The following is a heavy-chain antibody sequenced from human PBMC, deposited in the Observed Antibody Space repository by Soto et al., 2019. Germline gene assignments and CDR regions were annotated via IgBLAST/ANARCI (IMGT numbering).Heavy chain of an antibody. CDR1: GVTFSSYA. CDR3: ARVGVRVRFACDI. D-gene: IGHD3-10*01. CDR2: IIPIFGTA. V-gene: IGHV1-69*01. Sequence: QVQLVQSGAEVKKPGSSVKVSCKASGVTFSSYAISWVRQAPGQGLEWMGGIIPIFGTANYAQKFQGRVTITADESTSTAYMELSSLRSADTAVYYWARVGVRVRFACDIWGQGTMVTVSS. J-gene: IGHJ3*02.